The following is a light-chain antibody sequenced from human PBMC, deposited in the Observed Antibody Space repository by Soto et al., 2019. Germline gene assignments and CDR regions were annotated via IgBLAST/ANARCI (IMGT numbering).Light chain of an antibody. J-gene: IGLJ1*01. Sequence: QSALTQPASVSGSPGQSITISCTGTSSDIGGYNSVSWYQQHPGKAPKLVIYAVSNRPSGVSSRFSGSKSGNTASLTMSGLQAEDEATYYCSSYTTSSYTYVFGTGTKVTVL. CDR2: AVS. CDR1: SSDIGGYNS. CDR3: SSYTTSSYTYV. V-gene: IGLV2-14*01.